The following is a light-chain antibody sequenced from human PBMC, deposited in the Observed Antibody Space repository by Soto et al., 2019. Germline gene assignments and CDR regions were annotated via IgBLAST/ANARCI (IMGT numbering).Light chain of an antibody. Sequence: QSALTQPASVSGSPGQSITISCTGTSSDVGGYDHVSWYQHHPGKAPKLMIYDVSNRPSGVSNRFSGSKSGNTASLTISGLQAEDEADYYCSSYAGSNNLGVFGTGTKVTVL. V-gene: IGLV2-14*03. CDR3: SSYAGSNNLGV. CDR2: DVS. CDR1: SSDVGGYDH. J-gene: IGLJ1*01.